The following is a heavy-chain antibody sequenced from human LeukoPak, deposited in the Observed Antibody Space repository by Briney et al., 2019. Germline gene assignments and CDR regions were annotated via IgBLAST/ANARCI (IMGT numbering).Heavy chain of an antibody. CDR1: GGSIHGYF. CDR2: ISYSGST. D-gene: IGHD3-10*01. V-gene: IGHV4-59*01. CDR3: ARDNYREVTNFDP. Sequence: SETLSFTCAVSGGSIHGYFWSWFRQPPEKGLEWIGYISYSGSTNYNPSLKSRVSISVDTSKSQFSLRLSSVTAADTAVYYCARDNYREVTNFDPWGQGTLVTVSS. J-gene: IGHJ5*02.